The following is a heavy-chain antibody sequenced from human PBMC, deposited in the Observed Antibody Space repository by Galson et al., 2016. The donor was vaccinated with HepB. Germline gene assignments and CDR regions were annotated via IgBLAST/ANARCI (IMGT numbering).Heavy chain of an antibody. CDR1: GFTFNTYT. J-gene: IGHJ4*02. CDR3: ARDQKVPGPVDFDL. Sequence: SLRLSCAGSGFTFNTYTINWVRRAPGKGLEWVSSIRSSTSFIYYADSVRGRFTISRDNAKTLVYLQMNSLRIEDTGIYYCARDQKVPGPVDFDLWGQGTLVTVSS. V-gene: IGHV3-21*06. D-gene: IGHD2-15*01. CDR2: IRSSTSFI.